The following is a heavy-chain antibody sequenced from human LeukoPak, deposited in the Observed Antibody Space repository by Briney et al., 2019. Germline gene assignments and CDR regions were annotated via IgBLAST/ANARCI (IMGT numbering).Heavy chain of an antibody. D-gene: IGHD6-13*01. CDR1: RFTFRDYG. Sequence: PGGSLRLSCAASRFTFRDYGMTWVRQAPGKGLEWVSSTSSSGAYSYYADSVKGRFTISRDNSKNTLYLQMNSLTAEDTAVYYCAKHTAAAGIYDYFDHWGQGTLVTASS. V-gene: IGHV3-23*01. CDR2: TSSSGAYS. CDR3: AKHTAAAGIYDYFDH. J-gene: IGHJ4*02.